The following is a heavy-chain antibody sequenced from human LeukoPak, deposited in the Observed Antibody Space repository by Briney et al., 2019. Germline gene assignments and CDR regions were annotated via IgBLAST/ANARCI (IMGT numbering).Heavy chain of an antibody. V-gene: IGHV3-33*06. D-gene: IGHD3-22*01. Sequence: GGSLRLSCAASGFTFSSYGMHWVRQAPGKGLEWVAVIWYDGSNKYYADSVKGRLTISRDNSKNTLYLQMNSLRAEDTAVYYCAKGGSSGYYVDYWGQEPWSPSPQ. CDR1: GFTFSSYG. CDR3: AKGGSSGYYVDY. CDR2: IWYDGSNK. J-gene: IGHJ4*01.